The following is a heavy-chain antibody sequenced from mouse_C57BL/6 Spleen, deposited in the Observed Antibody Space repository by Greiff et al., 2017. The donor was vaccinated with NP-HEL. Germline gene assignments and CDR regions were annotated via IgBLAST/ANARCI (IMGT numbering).Heavy chain of an antibody. CDR3: ARYYGSSYYFDY. CDR1: GHTFTSYW. CDR2: IDPSDSET. J-gene: IGHJ2*01. D-gene: IGHD1-1*01. Sequence: QVQLQQPGAELVRPGSSVKLSCKASGHTFTSYWMHWVKQRPIQGLEWIGNIDPSDSETHYNQKFKDKATLTVDKSSSTAYMQLSSLTSEDSAVYYCARYYGSSYYFDYWGQGTTLTVSS. V-gene: IGHV1-52*01.